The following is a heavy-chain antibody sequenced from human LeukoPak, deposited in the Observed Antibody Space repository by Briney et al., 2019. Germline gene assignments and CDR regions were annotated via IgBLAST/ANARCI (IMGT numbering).Heavy chain of an antibody. CDR2: IYYSGST. J-gene: IGHJ4*02. CDR1: GGSISSSSYY. CDR3: AKPQGFQLLDFEY. D-gene: IGHD2-2*01. Sequence: PSETLSLTCTVSGGSISSSSYYWGWIRQPPGKGLEWIGSIYYSGSTYYNPSLKSRVTISVDTSKNQFSLKLSSVTAADPAVYYCAKPQGFQLLDFEYWGQGTLVTVSS. V-gene: IGHV4-39*01.